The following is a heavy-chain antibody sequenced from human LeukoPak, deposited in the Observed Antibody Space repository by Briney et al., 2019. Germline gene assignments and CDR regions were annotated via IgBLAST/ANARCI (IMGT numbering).Heavy chain of an antibody. CDR2: ISSRSSYI. J-gene: IGHJ4*02. CDR1: GFNFSSYS. Sequence: GGSLRLSCAASGFNFSSYSMNWVRQAPGKGLEWVSSISSRSSYIFYADSVKGRFTTSRDNAKNSLYLQMNSLRAEDTAVYYCARDLIFYDSSGSYHGKIDYWGQGTLVTVSS. D-gene: IGHD3-22*01. V-gene: IGHV3-21*01. CDR3: ARDLIFYDSSGSYHGKIDY.